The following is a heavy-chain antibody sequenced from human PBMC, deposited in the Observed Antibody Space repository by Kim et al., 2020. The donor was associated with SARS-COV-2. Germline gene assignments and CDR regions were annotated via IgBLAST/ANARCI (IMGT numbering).Heavy chain of an antibody. Sequence: SRKGHFTISRDNAKNSLYLQMNRLRAEDTAVYYCARDSGLGYYYYYGMDVWGQGTTVTVSS. J-gene: IGHJ6*02. CDR3: ARDSGLGYYYYYGMDV. V-gene: IGHV3-21*01.